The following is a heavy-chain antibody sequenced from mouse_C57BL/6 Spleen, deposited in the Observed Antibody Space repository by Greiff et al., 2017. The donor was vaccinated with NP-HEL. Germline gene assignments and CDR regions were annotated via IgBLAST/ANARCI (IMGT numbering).Heavy chain of an antibody. CDR3: ARRGTTVVATDWYFDV. V-gene: IGHV5-2*03. CDR1: EYEFPSHD. J-gene: IGHJ1*03. Sequence: EVMLVESGGGLVQPGESLKLSCESNEYEFPSHDMSWVRKTPEKRLELVAAINSDGGSTYYPDTMERRFIISRDNTKKTLYLQMSRLRSEDTALYYCARRGTTVVATDWYFDVWGTGTTVTVSS. D-gene: IGHD1-1*01. CDR2: INSDGGST.